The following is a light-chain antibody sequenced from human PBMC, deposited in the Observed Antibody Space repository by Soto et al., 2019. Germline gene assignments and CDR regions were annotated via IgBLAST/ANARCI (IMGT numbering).Light chain of an antibody. CDR2: GVS. CDR1: QSVSSN. V-gene: IGKV3-15*01. Sequence: EIVLTQSPATLSLSPGERATLSCRASQSVSSNLAWYQQKPGQAPRLLIYGVSTRATGIPARFSGSGSETKFTLTISSLQSEDFAVYYCQQYNNWPPLTFGGGTKVDIK. J-gene: IGKJ4*01. CDR3: QQYNNWPPLT.